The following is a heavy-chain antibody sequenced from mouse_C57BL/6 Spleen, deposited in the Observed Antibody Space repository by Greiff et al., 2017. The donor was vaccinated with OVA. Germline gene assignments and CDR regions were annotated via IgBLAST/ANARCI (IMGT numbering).Heavy chain of an antibody. Sequence: VQLQQPGAELVRPGSSVKLSCKASGYTFTSYWMHWVKQRPIQGLEWIGNIDPSDSETHYNQKFKDKATLTVDKSSSTAYMQLSSLTSEDAAVYYCARGGTGTAWFAYWGQGTLVTVSA. CDR2: IDPSDSET. CDR1: GYTFTSYW. J-gene: IGHJ3*01. D-gene: IGHD4-1*01. V-gene: IGHV1-52*01. CDR3: ARGGTGTAWFAY.